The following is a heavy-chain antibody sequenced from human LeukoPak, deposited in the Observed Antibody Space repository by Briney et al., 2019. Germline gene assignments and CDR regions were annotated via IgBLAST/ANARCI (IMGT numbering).Heavy chain of an antibody. CDR2: ISAYNGNT. V-gene: IGHV1-18*01. CDR3: ARERYSSSWTPSTGGIYYFDY. J-gene: IGHJ4*02. D-gene: IGHD6-13*01. Sequence: GASVRVSCKASGYTFTSYGISWVRQAPGQGLEWMGWISAYNGNTNYAQKLQGRVTMTTDTSTSTAYMELRSLRSDDTAVYYCARERYSSSWTPSTGGIYYFDYWGQGTLVTVSS. CDR1: GYTFTSYG.